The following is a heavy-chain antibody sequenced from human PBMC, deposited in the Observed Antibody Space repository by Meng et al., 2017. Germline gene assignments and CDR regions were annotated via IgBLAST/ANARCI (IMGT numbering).Heavy chain of an antibody. CDR3: ARGYSGYDFFGY. Sequence: ASVKVSCKASGYTFTSYYMHWVRQAPGQGLEWMGIINPSGGSTSYAQKFQGRVTITTDESTSTAYMELSCLRSEDTAVYYCARGYSGYDFFGYWGQGTLVTVSS. D-gene: IGHD5-12*01. CDR1: GYTFTSYY. V-gene: IGHV1-46*01. CDR2: INPSGGST. J-gene: IGHJ4*02.